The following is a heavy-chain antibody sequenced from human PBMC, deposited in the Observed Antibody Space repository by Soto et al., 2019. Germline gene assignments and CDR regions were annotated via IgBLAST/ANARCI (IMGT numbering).Heavy chain of an antibody. CDR2: IYYSGST. V-gene: IGHV4-39*01. Sequence: SETLSLTCAVSGGYISSVGDFWGWIRQPPGKGLEWIGSIYYSGSTYYNPSLKSRVTVSVDTSKNQFSLKLSSVTAADTAVYYCARHPSDFWFDPCGQGTLVTVSS. CDR1: GGYISSVGDF. CDR3: ARHPSDFWFDP. J-gene: IGHJ5*02. D-gene: IGHD2-21*02.